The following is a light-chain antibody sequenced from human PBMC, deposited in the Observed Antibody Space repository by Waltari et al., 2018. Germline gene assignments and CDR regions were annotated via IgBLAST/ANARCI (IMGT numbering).Light chain of an antibody. CDR1: QGVTRAF. CDR2: GAS. V-gene: IGKV3-20*01. CDR3: QHYLRLPVT. J-gene: IGKJ1*01. Sequence: EIVLTQSPGTLSLSPGESATISCRTSQGVTRAFAWYQQKPGQAPRLLIYGASNRATGIPDRFSGSGSGTDFSLTISSLEPEDFAVYYCQHYLRLPVTFGQGTKVEVK.